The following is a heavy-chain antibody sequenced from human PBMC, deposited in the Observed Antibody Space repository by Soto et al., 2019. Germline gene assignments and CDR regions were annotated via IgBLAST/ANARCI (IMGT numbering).Heavy chain of an antibody. CDR2: INHSGST. CDR3: AREQHYYDSALYYFDY. D-gene: IGHD3-22*01. Sequence: SETLSLTCAVYGGSFSGYYWSWIRQPPGKGLEWIGEINHSGSTNYNPSLKSRVTISVDTSKNQFSLKLSSVTAADTAVYYCAREQHYYDSALYYFDYWGQGTLVTVSS. J-gene: IGHJ4*02. CDR1: GGSFSGYY. V-gene: IGHV4-34*01.